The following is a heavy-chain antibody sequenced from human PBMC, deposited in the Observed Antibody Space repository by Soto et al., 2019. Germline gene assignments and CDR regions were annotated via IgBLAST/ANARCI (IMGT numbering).Heavy chain of an antibody. D-gene: IGHD4-17*01. CDR3: ATLRTPDYGEYYYYGMDV. V-gene: IGHV1-69*13. CDR1: GGTFSSYA. J-gene: IGHJ6*02. CDR2: IIPIFGTA. Sequence: GASVKVSCKASGGTFSSYAISWVRQAPGQGLEWMGGIIPIFGTANYAQKFQGRVTITADESTSTAYMELSSLRSEDTAVYYCATLRTPDYGEYYYYGMDVWGQGTTVTV.